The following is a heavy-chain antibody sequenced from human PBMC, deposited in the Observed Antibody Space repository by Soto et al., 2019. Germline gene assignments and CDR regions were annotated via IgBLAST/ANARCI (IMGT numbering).Heavy chain of an antibody. CDR3: ATRMTTAPY. CDR1: LFIVSDNY. J-gene: IGHJ4*02. D-gene: IGHD4-17*01. CDR2: IYSGGGT. V-gene: IGHV3-66*01. Sequence: EVRLVQSGGGLVQPGGSLRLSCAASLFIVSDNYMSWVRQAPGKGLEWVSLIYSGGGTDYAESVKGRFTISRDNSKNTLYLPMNSLKAEDTGIYYCATRMTTAPYWGQGTVVTVSS.